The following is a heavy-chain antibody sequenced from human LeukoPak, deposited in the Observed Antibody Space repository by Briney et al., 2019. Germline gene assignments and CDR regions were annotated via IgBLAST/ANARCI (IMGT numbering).Heavy chain of an antibody. Sequence: SETLSLTCTVSGGSISSSSYYWGWIRQPPGKGLEWIGSIYYSGSTYYNPSLKSRVTISVDTSKNQFSLKLSSVTAADTAVYYCARRSGDLYGNVDPWGQGTLVTVSS. V-gene: IGHV4-39*01. J-gene: IGHJ5*02. CDR2: IYYSGST. D-gene: IGHD4-11*01. CDR1: GGSISSSSYY. CDR3: ARRSGDLYGNVDP.